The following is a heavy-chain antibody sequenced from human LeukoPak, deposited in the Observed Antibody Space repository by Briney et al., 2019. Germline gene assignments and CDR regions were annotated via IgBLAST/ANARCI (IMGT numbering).Heavy chain of an antibody. CDR2: IYSSGST. CDR1: GGSISSYY. Sequence: SETLSLTCTVSGGSISSYYWSWLRQPAGKGLEWIGHIYSSGSTNYNPSLKSRVTMSVDTAKNQFSLKLSSVTAADTAVYYCARDTIPSSGYYYIDYWGQGTLVTVSS. J-gene: IGHJ4*02. CDR3: ARDTIPSSGYYYIDY. D-gene: IGHD3-22*01. V-gene: IGHV4-4*07.